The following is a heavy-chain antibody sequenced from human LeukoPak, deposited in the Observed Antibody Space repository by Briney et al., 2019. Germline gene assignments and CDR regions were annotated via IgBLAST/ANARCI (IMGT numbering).Heavy chain of an antibody. CDR1: GGSISSYY. CDR2: IYTSGST. CDR3: ARGIQLLPYY. Sequence: SETLSVTCTVSGGSISSYYWSWVRQPAGRRLEWIGRIYTSGSTNYNPSLKSRVTMSVDTPKNQFSLKLSSVTAADTAVYYCARGIQLLPYYWGQGTLVTVSS. D-gene: IGHD2-2*01. J-gene: IGHJ4*02. V-gene: IGHV4-4*07.